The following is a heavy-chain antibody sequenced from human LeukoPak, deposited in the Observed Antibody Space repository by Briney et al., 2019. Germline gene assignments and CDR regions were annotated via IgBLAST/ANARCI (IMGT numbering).Heavy chain of an antibody. V-gene: IGHV4-61*01. CDR1: GGSISGGSYY. D-gene: IGHD2/OR15-2a*01. J-gene: IGHJ4*02. CDR3: ARGEYGLFDY. CDR2: IYYSGST. Sequence: SETLSLTCTVSGGSISGGSYYWSWIRQPPGKGLEWIGYIYYSGSTKYNLSLKSRVTISVDTSKNQLSLKLSSVTAADTAVHYCARGEYGLFDYWGQGTLVTVSP.